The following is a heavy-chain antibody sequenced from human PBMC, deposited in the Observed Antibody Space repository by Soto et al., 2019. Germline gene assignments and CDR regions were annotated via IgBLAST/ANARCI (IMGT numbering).Heavy chain of an antibody. CDR1: GGSISSYY. CDR3: ANFYWYFDL. J-gene: IGHJ2*01. Sequence: QVQLQESGPGLVKPSETLSLTCTVSGGSISSYYWSWIRQPPGKGLEWIGYIYYSGSTNYNPSLKSRVTTSVDTSQNQFSLKLSSVTAADTAVFYCANFYWYFDLWGRGTLVTVSS. CDR2: IYYSGST. V-gene: IGHV4-59*01.